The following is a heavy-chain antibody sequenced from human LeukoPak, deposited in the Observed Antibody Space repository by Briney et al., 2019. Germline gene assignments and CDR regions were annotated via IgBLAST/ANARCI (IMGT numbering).Heavy chain of an antibody. CDR3: AKEDGVAGYYYYMDV. J-gene: IGHJ6*03. CDR2: IRYDGSNK. D-gene: IGHD6-19*01. V-gene: IGHV3-30*02. Sequence: GGSLRLSCAASGFTLSSYGMHWVRQAPGKGLEWVAFIRYDGSNKYYADSVKGRFTISRDNSKNTLYLQMNSLRAEDTAVYYCAKEDGVAGYYYYMDVWGKGTTVTVSS. CDR1: GFTLSSYG.